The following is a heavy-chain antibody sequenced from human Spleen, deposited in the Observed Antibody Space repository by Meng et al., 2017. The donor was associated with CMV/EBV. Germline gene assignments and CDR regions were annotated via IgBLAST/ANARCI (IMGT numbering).Heavy chain of an antibody. V-gene: IGHV3-21*01. Sequence: GGSLRLSCAASGFTFSSYSMNWVRQAPGKGLEWVSSISSSSSYIYYADSVKGRFTISRDNAKNSLYLQMNSLRAEDTAVYYCARADLYCSSTSCYTDWFDPWGQGTLVTVSS. CDR3: ARADLYCSSTSCYTDWFDP. J-gene: IGHJ5*02. D-gene: IGHD2-2*02. CDR1: GFTFSSYS. CDR2: ISSSSSYI.